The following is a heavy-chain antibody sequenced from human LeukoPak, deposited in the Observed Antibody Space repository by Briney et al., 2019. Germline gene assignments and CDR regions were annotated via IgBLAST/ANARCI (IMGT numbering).Heavy chain of an antibody. D-gene: IGHD3-10*01. Sequence: PGGSLRLSCAASGFTFSSYAMSWVRQAPGKGLEWASAISGSGGSTYYADSVKGRFTISRDNSKNTLYLQMNSLRAEDTAVYYCAKGRYGSGKRPNFDYWGQGTLVTVSS. J-gene: IGHJ4*02. CDR2: ISGSGGST. V-gene: IGHV3-23*01. CDR1: GFTFSSYA. CDR3: AKGRYGSGKRPNFDY.